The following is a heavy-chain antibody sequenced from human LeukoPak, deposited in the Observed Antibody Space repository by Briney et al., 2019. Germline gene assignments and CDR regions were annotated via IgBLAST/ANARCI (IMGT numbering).Heavy chain of an antibody. CDR2: IYYSGST. Sequence: SETLSLTCAVYGESFSGYYWSWIRQPPGKGLGWIGYIYYSGSTNYNPSLKSRVTISVDTSKNQFSLKLSSVTAADTAVYYCARVRRIVATISPYFDYWGQGTLVTVSS. J-gene: IGHJ4*02. D-gene: IGHD5-12*01. CDR1: GESFSGYY. CDR3: ARVRRIVATISPYFDY. V-gene: IGHV4-59*01.